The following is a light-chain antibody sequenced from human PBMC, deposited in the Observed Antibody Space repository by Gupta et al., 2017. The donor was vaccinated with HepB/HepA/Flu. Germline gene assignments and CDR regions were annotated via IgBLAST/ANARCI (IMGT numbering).Light chain of an antibody. J-gene: IGLJ1*01. CDR2: GNN. CDR1: TSNIGAGFD. V-gene: IGLV1-40*01. CDR3: QSYDSSLSAYV. Sequence: HSVLTQPSSVSGAPGQRVTISCTGSTSNIGAGFDVHSYHQLPGTAPNHLIHGNNNRPSAVPDRFFGSKSGTSASLAITGLQAEDEAAYNCQSYDSSLSAYVFGTGTKVTVL.